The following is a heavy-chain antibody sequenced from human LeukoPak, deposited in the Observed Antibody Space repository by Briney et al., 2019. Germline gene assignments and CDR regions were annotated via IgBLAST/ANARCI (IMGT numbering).Heavy chain of an antibody. CDR1: GYTFTSYY. CDR2: INPSGGST. D-gene: IGHD6-13*01. J-gene: IGHJ3*02. CDR3: ASLAAAGRNAFDI. V-gene: IGHV1-46*01. Sequence: GASVKVSCKASGYTFTSYYMHWVRQAPGHGLEWMGIINPSGGSTSYAQKFQGRVTMTRDTSTSTVYMELSSLRSEDTAVYYCASLAAAGRNAFDIWGQGTMVTVSS.